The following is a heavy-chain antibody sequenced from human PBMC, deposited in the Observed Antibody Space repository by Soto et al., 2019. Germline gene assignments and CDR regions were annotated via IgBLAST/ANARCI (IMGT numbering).Heavy chain of an antibody. J-gene: IGHJ6*02. CDR2: INPNSGGT. CDR3: ARPLRGITHAMDV. D-gene: IGHD1-20*01. V-gene: IGHV1-2*02. CDR1: RYTFTDYY. Sequence: EASVKVSCKSSRYTFTDYYIHWVRLAPGQGLEWMGWINPNSGGTKFAQKFQGRVTMTRDTFTRTAYMELSRLTSDDTAVYYCARPLRGITHAMDVWGQGTTVTVSS.